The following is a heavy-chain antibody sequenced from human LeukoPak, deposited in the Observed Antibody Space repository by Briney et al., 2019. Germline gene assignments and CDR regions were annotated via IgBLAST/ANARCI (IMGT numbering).Heavy chain of an antibody. J-gene: IGHJ6*02. CDR2: FDPEDGET. V-gene: IGHV1-24*01. Sequence: ASVKVSCKVSGYTLTELSMHWVRQAPGKGLEWMGGFDPEDGETIYAQKFQGRVTMTEDTSTDTAYMELSSLRSEDTAVYYCATLLTTPYYYGMDVWGQGTTVTVSS. D-gene: IGHD4-11*01. CDR1: GYTLTELS. CDR3: ATLLTTPYYYGMDV.